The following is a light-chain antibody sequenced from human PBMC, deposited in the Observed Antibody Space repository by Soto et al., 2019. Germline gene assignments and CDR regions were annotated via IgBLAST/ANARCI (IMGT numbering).Light chain of an antibody. CDR3: QQYNSSPPEFT. CDR1: QSISSSY. Sequence: EIVLTQSPGTLSVSPGERVTLSCRASQSISSSYLAWYQQRPDQAPRLLIFGASYRATGIPDRFSGSGSGTDFTLTISRLEPEDFAVYYCQQYNSSPPEFTFGPGTKVDSK. V-gene: IGKV3-20*01. J-gene: IGKJ3*01. CDR2: GAS.